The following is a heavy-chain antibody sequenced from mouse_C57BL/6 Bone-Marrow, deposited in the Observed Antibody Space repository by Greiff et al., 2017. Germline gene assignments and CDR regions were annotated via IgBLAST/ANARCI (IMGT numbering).Heavy chain of an antibody. D-gene: IGHD1-1*01. CDR2: IYPGGGYT. CDR3: ARWGYYGSSPYYYAMDY. J-gene: IGHJ4*01. V-gene: IGHV1-63*01. Sequence: VQLQQSGAELVRPGTSVKMSCKASGYTFTNYWIGWAKQRPGHGLEWIGDIYPGGGYTNYNEMFKGKATLNADKSSSTAYMQFSSLTSEDSAIYYCARWGYYGSSPYYYAMDYWGQGTSVTVSS. CDR1: GYTFTNYW.